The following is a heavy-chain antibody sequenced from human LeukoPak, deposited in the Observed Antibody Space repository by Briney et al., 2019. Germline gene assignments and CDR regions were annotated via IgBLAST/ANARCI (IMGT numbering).Heavy chain of an antibody. J-gene: IGHJ6*02. CDR3: ARGITMVRGVISPDMDV. D-gene: IGHD3-10*01. CDR2: ISYDGSNK. V-gene: IGHV3-30*04. Sequence: GSLRLSCAASGFTFSSYAMHWVRQAPGKGLEWVAVISYDGSNKYYADSVKGRFTISRDNSKNTLYLQMNSLRAEDTAVYYCARGITMVRGVISPDMDVWGQGTTVTVSS. CDR1: GFTFSSYA.